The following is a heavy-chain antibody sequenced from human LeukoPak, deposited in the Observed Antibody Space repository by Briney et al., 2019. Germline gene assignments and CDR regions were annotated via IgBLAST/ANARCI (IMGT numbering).Heavy chain of an antibody. Sequence: PSETLSLTCAVYGGSFSGYYWSWIRQPPGKGLEWIVEISHSGSTNYNPSLKSRVTISVDTSKNQFSLKLSSVTAADTAVYYCAREYSSRWYNWFDPWGQGTLVTVSS. CDR2: ISHSGST. D-gene: IGHD6-13*01. CDR3: AREYSSRWYNWFDP. V-gene: IGHV4-34*01. CDR1: GGSFSGYY. J-gene: IGHJ5*02.